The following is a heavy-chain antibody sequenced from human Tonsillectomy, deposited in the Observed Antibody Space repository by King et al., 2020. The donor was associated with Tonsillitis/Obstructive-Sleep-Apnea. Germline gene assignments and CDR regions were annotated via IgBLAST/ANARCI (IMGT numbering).Heavy chain of an antibody. CDR2: ISGSGGST. J-gene: IGHJ5*02. CDR3: AKDANAGSGYSSGWYEADWFDP. V-gene: IGHV3-23*04. D-gene: IGHD6-19*01. Sequence: VQLVESGGGLVQPGGSLRLSCAASGFTFSSYVMSWVRQAPGKGLEWVSAISGSGGSTYYADSVKGRFTISRDNSKNTLYLQMNSLRSEDTAIYYCAKDANAGSGYSSGWYEADWFDPWGQGTLVTVSS. CDR1: GFTFSSYV.